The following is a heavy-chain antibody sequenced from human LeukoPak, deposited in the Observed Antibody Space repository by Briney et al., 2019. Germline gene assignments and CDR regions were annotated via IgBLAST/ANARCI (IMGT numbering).Heavy chain of an antibody. CDR2: INGGGDRR. CDR1: GFTFNIYA. J-gene: IGHJ4*02. D-gene: IGHD6-19*01. Sequence: GGSLRLSCAASGFTFNIYAMTWVRQAPGKGLEWVSAINGGGDRRYYADSVKGRFTISRDNSKNTLYLQMNNLRAEDTAIYFCARGPLTEVAGTTWDYWGQGTLVTVSS. V-gene: IGHV3-23*01. CDR3: ARGPLTEVAGTTWDY.